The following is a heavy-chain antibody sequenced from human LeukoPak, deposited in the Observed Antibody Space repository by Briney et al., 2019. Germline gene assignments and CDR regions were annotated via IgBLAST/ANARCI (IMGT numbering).Heavy chain of an antibody. CDR1: GFTFSTYW. D-gene: IGHD3-16*02. CDR2: ISTDGTNT. V-gene: IGHV3-74*01. Sequence: GGSLRLSCGASGFTFSTYWMHWVRQAPGKGLVWVSRISTDGTNTIYADSVKGRFTISRDNAKNTLYLQMNSLRVEDTAVYYCASFYDYDGGNERYTSDYWGQGTLVTVSS. J-gene: IGHJ4*02. CDR3: ASFYDYDGGNERYTSDY.